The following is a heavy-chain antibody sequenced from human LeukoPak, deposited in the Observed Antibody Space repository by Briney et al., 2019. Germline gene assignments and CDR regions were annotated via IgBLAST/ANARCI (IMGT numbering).Heavy chain of an antibody. Sequence: GESLKISCKGSGYSFTSYWIGWVRQMPGKGLEWMGIIYPGDSDTRYSPSFQGQVTISADKSISTAYLQWSSLKASDTAMYYCARTNVEMATINIGGDAFDIWGQGTMVTVSS. V-gene: IGHV5-51*01. D-gene: IGHD5-24*01. CDR3: ARTNVEMATINIGGDAFDI. J-gene: IGHJ3*02. CDR1: GYSFTSYW. CDR2: IYPGDSDT.